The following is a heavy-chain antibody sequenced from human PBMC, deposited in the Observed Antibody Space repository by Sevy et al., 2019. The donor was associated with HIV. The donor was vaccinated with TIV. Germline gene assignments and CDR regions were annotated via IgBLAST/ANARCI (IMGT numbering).Heavy chain of an antibody. J-gene: IGHJ5*02. V-gene: IGHV1-69*13. CDR2: IIPIFGTA. CDR1: GGTFSSYA. Sequence: ASVKVSCKASGGTFSSYAISWVRQAPGQGLEWMGGIIPIFGTANYAQKFQGRDTITADESTSTAYMELSSLRSEDTAVYYCARVAYNWAFHWFDPWGQRTLVTDSS. D-gene: IGHD1-20*01. CDR3: ARVAYNWAFHWFDP.